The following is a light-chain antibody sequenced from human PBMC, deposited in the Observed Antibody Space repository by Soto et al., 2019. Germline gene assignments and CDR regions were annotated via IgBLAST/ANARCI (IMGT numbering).Light chain of an antibody. CDR2: DVV. V-gene: IGLV2-8*01. J-gene: IGLJ1*01. CDR1: SRDVGGYNY. CDR3: KSYAGSNTYV. Sequence: QSALTQPPSASGSPGQSVAISCTGTSRDVGGYNYVSWYQQHPGKAPTLMIYDVVQRPSGVPDRFSGSKSGNTASLTVSGLQAADEGDYFCKSYAGSNTYVVGSGTK.